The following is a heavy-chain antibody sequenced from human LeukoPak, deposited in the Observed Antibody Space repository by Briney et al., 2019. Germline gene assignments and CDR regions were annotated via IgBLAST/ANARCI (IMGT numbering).Heavy chain of an antibody. V-gene: IGHV4-34*01. CDR1: GGSFSGYY. D-gene: IGHD2-15*01. CDR3: ARRLSSRCLVVVAANCTGNWFVP. CDR2: INHSGST. Sequence: SETLSLTCAVYGGSFSGYYWSWIRQPPGKGLEWIGEINHSGSTNYNLSLKSRVTISVDTSKNQFSLKLSSVTAADTAVYYCARRLSSRCLVVVAANCTGNWFVPWGQGTLVTVSS. J-gene: IGHJ5*02.